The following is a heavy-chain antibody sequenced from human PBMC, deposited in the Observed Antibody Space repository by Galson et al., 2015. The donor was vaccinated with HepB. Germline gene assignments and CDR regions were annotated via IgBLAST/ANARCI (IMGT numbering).Heavy chain of an antibody. Sequence: SVTVSCKASGFTFTRSAVQWVRQARGQRLEWMGWIAVDSGDTNYAQKFQERVTITRDMSRSTAYMELSSLRSDDTAVYYCAADPYYDDRSGYSNLFDPWGQGTLVTVSS. CDR2: IAVDSGDT. V-gene: IGHV1-58*01. D-gene: IGHD3-22*01. CDR3: AADPYYDDRSGYSNLFDP. CDR1: GFTFTRSA. J-gene: IGHJ5*02.